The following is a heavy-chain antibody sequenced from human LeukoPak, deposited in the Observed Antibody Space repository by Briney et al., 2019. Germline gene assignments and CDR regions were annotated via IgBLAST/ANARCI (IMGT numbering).Heavy chain of an antibody. CDR2: ISSSGSTI. CDR3: ARTGGYSGYDWSHFDY. D-gene: IGHD5-12*01. V-gene: IGHV3-48*03. CDR1: GFTFSSYE. Sequence: GGSLRLSCAASGFTFSSYEMNWVRQAPGKGLEWVSYISSSGSTIYYADSVKGRFTISRDNAKSSLYLQMNSLRAEDTAVYYCARTGGYSGYDWSHFDYWGQGTLVTVSS. J-gene: IGHJ4*02.